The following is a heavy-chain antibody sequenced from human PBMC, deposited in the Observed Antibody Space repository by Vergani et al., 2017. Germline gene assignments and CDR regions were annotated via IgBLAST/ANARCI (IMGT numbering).Heavy chain of an antibody. CDR3: ARYDKVATIEGPNHYYYGLDV. V-gene: IGHV1-2*02. D-gene: IGHD5-12*01. CDR1: GYTFTGYY. Sequence: QVQLVQSGAEVKKPGASVKVSCKASGYTFTGYYIHWVRQAPGQGLEWMGWINPNSGGTNYAQKFQGRVTMTRDTSISTVYMELSRRRSDDTAVYYCARYDKVATIEGPNHYYYGLDVWGQGTTVTVSS. CDR2: INPNSGGT. J-gene: IGHJ6*02.